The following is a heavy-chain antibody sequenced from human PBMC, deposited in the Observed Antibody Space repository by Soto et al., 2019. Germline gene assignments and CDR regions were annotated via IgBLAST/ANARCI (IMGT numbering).Heavy chain of an antibody. Sequence: WGWLTIPCASSVITVSSVLMTRIRQAPGKGLEWVGRIKSKADGSTKEYGTPVKDRFIISRDDSKNTVDLQMHALRTEDTAFYYCATPRQGSHGYSFWGHGALVTVSS. CDR1: VITVSSVL. V-gene: IGHV3-15*01. J-gene: IGHJ4*01. D-gene: IGHD3-16*01. CDR2: IKSKADGSTK. CDR3: ATPRQGSHGYSF.